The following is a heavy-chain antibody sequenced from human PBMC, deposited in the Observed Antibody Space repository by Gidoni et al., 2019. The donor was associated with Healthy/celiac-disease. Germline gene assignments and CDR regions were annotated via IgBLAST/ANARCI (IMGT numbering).Heavy chain of an antibody. Sequence: EVQLVESGGGLVQPGGSLRLSCAASGFTFSSYSMNWVRQAPGKGLEWVSYISSSSSTIYYADSVKGRFTISRDNAKNSLYLQMNSLRDEDTAVYYCARDIVVVVAARGMDVWGQGTTVTVSS. CDR2: ISSSSSTI. D-gene: IGHD2-15*01. V-gene: IGHV3-48*02. J-gene: IGHJ6*02. CDR3: ARDIVVVVAARGMDV. CDR1: GFTFSSYS.